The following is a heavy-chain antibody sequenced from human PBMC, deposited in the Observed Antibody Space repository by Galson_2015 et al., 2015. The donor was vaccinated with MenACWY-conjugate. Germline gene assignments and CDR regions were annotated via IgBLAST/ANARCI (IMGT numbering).Heavy chain of an antibody. CDR3: AKDSGDVVAMVPGDYFDR. J-gene: IGHJ4*02. V-gene: IGHV3-74*01. D-gene: IGHD1-26*01. CDR1: GFTFRNYW. Sequence: SLRLSCAASGFTFRNYWMHWVRQVPGKGLVWVSRVNRDGSRTTYADSVKGRFTISRDSAKNILYLQMSSLRVEDTALYYCAKDSGDVVAMVPGDYFDRWGQGTLVTVSS. CDR2: VNRDGSRT.